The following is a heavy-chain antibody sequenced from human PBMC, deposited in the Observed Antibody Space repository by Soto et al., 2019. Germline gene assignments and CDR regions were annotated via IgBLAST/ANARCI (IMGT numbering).Heavy chain of an antibody. CDR3: AVGIDRGGYYFDY. Sequence: ASVKVSCKASGGTFSSYAISWVRRAPGQGLEWMGGIIPIFGTANYAQKFQGRVTITADESTSTAYMELSSLRSEDTAVYYCAVGIDRGGYYFDYWGQGTLVTVSS. D-gene: IGHD2-15*01. J-gene: IGHJ4*02. CDR2: IIPIFGTA. V-gene: IGHV1-69*13. CDR1: GGTFSSYA.